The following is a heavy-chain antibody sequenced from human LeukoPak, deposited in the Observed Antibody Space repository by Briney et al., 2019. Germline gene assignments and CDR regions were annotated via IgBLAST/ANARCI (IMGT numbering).Heavy chain of an antibody. CDR2: ISGSGGGT. J-gene: IGHJ6*02. D-gene: IGHD2-2*02. CDR3: ARGIGGYCSSTSCYTAHVYYYYYGMDV. CDR1: GFTFSSYA. Sequence: GGSLSLSCAASGFTFSSYAMSWVRQAPEKGLEWVSTISGSGGGTYYADSVKGRFTISRDNSKNTVYLQMNSLRAEDTAVYYCARGIGGYCSSTSCYTAHVYYYYYGMDVWGQGTTVTVSS. V-gene: IGHV3-23*01.